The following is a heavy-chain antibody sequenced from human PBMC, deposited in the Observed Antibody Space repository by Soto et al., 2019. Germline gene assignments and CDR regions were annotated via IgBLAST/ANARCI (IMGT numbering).Heavy chain of an antibody. V-gene: IGHV4-30-2*01. CDR2: IYHSGST. CDR3: ARNSRATVAGAPDY. J-gene: IGHJ4*02. CDR1: GGSISSGGYS. D-gene: IGHD6-19*01. Sequence: PSETLSLTCAVSGGSISSGGYSWSWIRQPPGKGLEWIGYIYHSGSTYYNPSLKSRVTISVDRSKNQFSLKLSSVTAADTAVFYCARNSRATVAGAPDYWGQGTLVTVSS.